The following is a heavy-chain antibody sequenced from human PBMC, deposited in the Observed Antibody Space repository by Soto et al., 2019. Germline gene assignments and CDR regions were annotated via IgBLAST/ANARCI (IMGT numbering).Heavy chain of an antibody. D-gene: IGHD6-19*01. Sequence: PSVKVSCNASGYTFPSYGISWLRQAPGQGLEWMGWISAYNGNTNYAQKLQGRVTMTTDTSTSTAYMELRSLRSDDTAVYYCARDPGSGWYRYIWDYWGQGTLVTVSS. CDR1: GYTFPSYG. CDR3: ARDPGSGWYRYIWDY. V-gene: IGHV1-18*01. CDR2: ISAYNGNT. J-gene: IGHJ4*02.